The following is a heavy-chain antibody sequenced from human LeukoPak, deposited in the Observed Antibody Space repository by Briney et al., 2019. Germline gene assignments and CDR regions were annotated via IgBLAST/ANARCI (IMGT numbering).Heavy chain of an antibody. Sequence: ASVKVSCKASGGTFSSYAISWVRQAPGQGVEWMGRIIPILGIANYAQKFQGRVTITADKSTSTAYMELSSLRSEDTAVYYCARENHGTMVRGVTAPLDYWGQGTLVTVSS. CDR1: GGTFSSYA. D-gene: IGHD3-10*01. CDR2: IIPILGIA. V-gene: IGHV1-69*04. CDR3: ARENHGTMVRGVTAPLDY. J-gene: IGHJ4*02.